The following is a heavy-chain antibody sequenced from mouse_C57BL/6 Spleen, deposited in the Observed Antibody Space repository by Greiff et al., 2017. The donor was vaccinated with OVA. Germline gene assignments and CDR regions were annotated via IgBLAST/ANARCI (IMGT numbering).Heavy chain of an antibody. CDR1: GYTFTSYG. V-gene: IGHV1-81*01. D-gene: IGHD2-1*01. CDR3: ARGADLRWDYYAMDY. J-gene: IGHJ4*01. Sequence: VQLQESGAELARPGASVKLSCKASGYTFTSYGISWVKQRTGQGLEWIGAIYPRSGNTYYNEKFKGKATLTADKSSSTADMERRSLTSEDSAVYFCARGADLRWDYYAMDYWGQGTSGTVTS. CDR2: IYPRSGNT.